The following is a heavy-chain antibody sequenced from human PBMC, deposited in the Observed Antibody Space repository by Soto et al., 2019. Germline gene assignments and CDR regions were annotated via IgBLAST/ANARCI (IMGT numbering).Heavy chain of an antibody. J-gene: IGHJ2*01. CDR3: ARGNYGSGSNQYCYFDL. CDR2: VDTRGTYV. Sequence: EVQLVESGGGLVKPGGSLILYCAASGFTFHTYNMNWVRQAPGKGLGWVSSVDTRGTYVHYGDSLKGRFTISRDNAKKSLYLQMNSLRAEVTAVYYFARGNYGSGSNQYCYFDLWGRGTLVSVSS. V-gene: IGHV3-21*01. CDR1: GFTFHTYN. D-gene: IGHD3-10*01.